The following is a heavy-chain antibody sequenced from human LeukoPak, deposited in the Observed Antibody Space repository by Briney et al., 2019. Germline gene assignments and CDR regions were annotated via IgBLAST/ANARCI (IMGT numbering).Heavy chain of an antibody. CDR3: AKDLDPHYYGSGRSHYYYYYYMDV. CDR1: KFNFA. D-gene: IGHD3-10*01. Sequence: GGSLRLSCAASKFNFAMSWVRQTADKRLEWVSAISGSGDATFYTDSVKGRFTISRDNSKNTLYLQMNSLRAEDTAVYYCAKDLDPHYYGSGRSHYYYYYYMDVWGKGTTVTVSS. CDR2: ISGSGDAT. J-gene: IGHJ6*03. V-gene: IGHV3-23*01.